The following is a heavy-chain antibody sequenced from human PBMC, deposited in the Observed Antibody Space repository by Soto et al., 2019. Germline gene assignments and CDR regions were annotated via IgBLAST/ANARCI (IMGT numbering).Heavy chain of an antibody. V-gene: IGHV1-69*13. Sequence: SVKVSCKASGGTFSSYAISWVRQAPGQGLEWMGGIIPIFGTANYAQKFQGRVTITADESTSTAYMELSSLRSEDTAVYYCARDPFQNSGSHYNSFDPWGQGTPVTFSS. CDR2: IIPIFGTA. D-gene: IGHD1-26*01. CDR3: ARDPFQNSGSHYNSFDP. J-gene: IGHJ5*02. CDR1: GGTFSSYA.